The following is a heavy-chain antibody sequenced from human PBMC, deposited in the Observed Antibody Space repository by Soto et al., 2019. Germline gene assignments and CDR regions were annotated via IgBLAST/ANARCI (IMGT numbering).Heavy chain of an antibody. V-gene: IGHV4-39*01. Sequence: SETLSLTCTVSGGSISSSTYSWGSIRQPPGKGIEWIGSYYYSGSTYYNPSLKSRVTISVDTSKNQFSLKLSSVTAADTALYYCARHQYSYDVFDIWGQGTMVTVSS. D-gene: IGHD5-18*01. CDR2: YYYSGST. CDR1: GGSISSSTYS. CDR3: ARHQYSYDVFDI. J-gene: IGHJ3*02.